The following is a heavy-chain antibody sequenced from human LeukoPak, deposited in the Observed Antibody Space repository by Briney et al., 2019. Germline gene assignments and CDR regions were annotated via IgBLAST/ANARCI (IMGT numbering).Heavy chain of an antibody. Sequence: GGSLRLSCAASGFSVSNTYMSWVRQAPGKGLEWVSIIYSGGNTYYADSVKGRFTISRDNSKNTLYLQMNRLRPEDAAVYYCARGTVTAPDYWGQGTLVTVSS. CDR1: GFSVSNTY. CDR3: ARGTVTAPDY. CDR2: IYSGGNT. D-gene: IGHD2-21*02. J-gene: IGHJ4*02. V-gene: IGHV3-53*01.